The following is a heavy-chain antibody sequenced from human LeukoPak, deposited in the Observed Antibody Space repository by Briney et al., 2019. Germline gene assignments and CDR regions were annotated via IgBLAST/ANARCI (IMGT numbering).Heavy chain of an antibody. V-gene: IGHV4-30-4*01. CDR2: IYYSGRT. J-gene: IGHJ4*02. CDR3: ARTVVITRYFDY. CDR1: GGSISSGDYY. D-gene: IGHD3-22*01. Sequence: PSETLSLTCTVSGGSISSGDYYWSWIRQPPGKGLEWIGYIYYSGRTYYNPSLKSRVTISVDTSKNQFSLRLSSVTAADTAVYYCARTVVITRYFDYWGQGTLVTVSS.